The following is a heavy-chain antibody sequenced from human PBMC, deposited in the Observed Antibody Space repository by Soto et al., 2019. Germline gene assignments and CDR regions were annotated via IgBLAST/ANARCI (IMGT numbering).Heavy chain of an antibody. CDR3: AKAPYDILTGYYVLDI. J-gene: IGHJ3*02. CDR2: ISGSGGST. CDR1: GFTFSSYA. V-gene: IGHV3-23*01. D-gene: IGHD3-9*01. Sequence: GESLKISCAASGFTFSSYAMSWVRQAPGKGLEWVSAISGSGGSTYYADSVKGRFTISRDNSKNTLYLQMNSLRAEDTAVYYCAKAPYDILTGYYVLDIWGQGTMVTVSS.